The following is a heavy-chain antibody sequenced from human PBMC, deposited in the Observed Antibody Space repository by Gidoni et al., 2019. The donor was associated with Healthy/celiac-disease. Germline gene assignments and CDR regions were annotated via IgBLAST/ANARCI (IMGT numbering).Heavy chain of an antibody. CDR1: GFTFRSYA. D-gene: IGHD6-19*01. CDR3: AKIAVAGPYRSNWFDP. J-gene: IGHJ5*02. Sequence: EVQLLESGGGLVQPGGSLRLSCAASGFTFRSYAMSWVRQAPGKGLEWVSAISGSGGSTYYADSVKGRFTISRDNSKNTLYLQMNSLRAEDTAVYYCAKIAVAGPYRSNWFDPWGQGTLVTVSS. V-gene: IGHV3-23*01. CDR2: ISGSGGST.